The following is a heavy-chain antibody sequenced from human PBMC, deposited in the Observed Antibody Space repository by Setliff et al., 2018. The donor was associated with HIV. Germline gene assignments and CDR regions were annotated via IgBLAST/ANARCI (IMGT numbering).Heavy chain of an antibody. CDR3: ARVDPYSSGFYGY. CDR1: GYTFTSYG. CDR2: LNPSGGST. J-gene: IGHJ4*02. Sequence: ASVKVSCKASGYTFTSYGISWVRQAPGQGLEWMGILNPSGGSTTYALKFQGRVTMTSDTSTSTVYMELSSLRSEDTALYYCARVDPYSSGFYGYWGQGTLVTVSS. D-gene: IGHD3-22*01. V-gene: IGHV1-46*01.